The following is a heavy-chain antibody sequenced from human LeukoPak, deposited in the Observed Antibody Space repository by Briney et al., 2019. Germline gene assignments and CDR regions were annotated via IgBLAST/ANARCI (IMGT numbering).Heavy chain of an antibody. D-gene: IGHD6-13*01. J-gene: IGHJ4*02. Sequence: GGTLRLSCAASGFTFSSYSMNWVRQAPGKGLEWVSSISSGSSFIYYADSVKGRFTISRDNAKNTLYLQMNSLRAEDTAVYYCARDSSAADFDYWGQGTLVTVSS. CDR2: ISSGSSFI. CDR3: ARDSSAADFDY. V-gene: IGHV3-21*01. CDR1: GFTFSSYS.